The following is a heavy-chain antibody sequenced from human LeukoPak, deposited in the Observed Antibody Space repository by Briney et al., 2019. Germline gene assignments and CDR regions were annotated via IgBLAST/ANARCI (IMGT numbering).Heavy chain of an antibody. J-gene: IGHJ3*02. Sequence: SSETLSLTCTVSGGSISSYYWSWIRQPAGKGLEWIGRIYTSGSTNYNPSLKSRVTMSVDTSKNQFSLKLSSVTAADTAVYYCARDPLWSSPSGDAFDIWGHGTMVTVSS. V-gene: IGHV4-4*07. CDR3: ARDPLWSSPSGDAFDI. CDR2: IYTSGST. CDR1: GGSISSYY. D-gene: IGHD4/OR15-4a*01.